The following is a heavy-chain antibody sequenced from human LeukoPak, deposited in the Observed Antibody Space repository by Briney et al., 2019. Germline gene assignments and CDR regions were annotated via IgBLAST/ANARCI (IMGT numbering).Heavy chain of an antibody. D-gene: IGHD3-3*01. CDR1: GASISSYY. CDR3: ARGSVLRFSHWFDP. Sequence: SETLSLTCTVSGASISSYYWNWIRQPPGKGLEWIGYIYYSGRTNYNPSLKSRVTISVDTSKNQFSLKLSSVTAADTAVYYCARGSVLRFSHWFDPWGQGTLVTVSS. V-gene: IGHV4-59*01. J-gene: IGHJ5*02. CDR2: IYYSGRT.